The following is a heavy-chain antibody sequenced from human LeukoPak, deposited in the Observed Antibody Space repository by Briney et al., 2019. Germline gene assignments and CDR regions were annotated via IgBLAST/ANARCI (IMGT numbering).Heavy chain of an antibody. CDR2: ISHDSGVR. Sequence: GGSLRLSCEASGFIFSRDSMNWVRQAPGKGLEWISYISHDSGVRYYADSVRGRFTISRDNAKNSLHLQMNSLRAEDTAVYYCARETYYSDYWGQGTLVTVSS. V-gene: IGHV3-48*01. J-gene: IGHJ4*02. CDR1: GFIFSRDS. CDR3: ARETYYSDY.